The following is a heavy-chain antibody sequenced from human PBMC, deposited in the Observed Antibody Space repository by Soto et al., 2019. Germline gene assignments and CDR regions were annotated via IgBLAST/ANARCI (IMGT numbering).Heavy chain of an antibody. CDR1: GFTFDDYG. V-gene: IGHV3-20*01. CDR2: INWNGGST. CDR3: ARATAYCGGDCYYIDY. D-gene: IGHD2-21*01. J-gene: IGHJ4*02. Sequence: EVQLVESGGGVVRPGGAVRLCCSASGFTFDDYGMSWVRQAPGQGLEWAPGINWNGGSTGYAGSVKGRFTRSRENAKNSLYLQMNSLRAEDTALYHCARATAYCGGDCYYIDYWGQGTLVTVSS.